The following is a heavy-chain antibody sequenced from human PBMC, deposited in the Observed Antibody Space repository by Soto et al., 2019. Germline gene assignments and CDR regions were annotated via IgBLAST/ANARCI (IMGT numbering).Heavy chain of an antibody. Sequence: PGGYLRLSCAASGFNFTAYAMSWVRQAPGKGLEWVSGLVGSGDPIFYAASVRGRFTVSRDNSKNTLYLQMNSLRAEDTAVYYCAKDYVFWSGYLMYYFDYWGQGTLVTVSS. CDR1: GFNFTAYA. CDR2: LVGSGDPI. J-gene: IGHJ4*02. CDR3: AKDYVFWSGYLMYYFDY. D-gene: IGHD3-3*01. V-gene: IGHV3-23*01.